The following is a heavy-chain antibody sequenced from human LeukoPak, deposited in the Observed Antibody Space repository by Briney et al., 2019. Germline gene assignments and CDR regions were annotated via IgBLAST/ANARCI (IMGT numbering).Heavy chain of an antibody. V-gene: IGHV4-34*03. CDR2: IYHSGST. CDR1: GGSFSGYY. CDR3: AGDGSGSWGWSDY. D-gene: IGHD3-10*01. Sequence: SETLSLTCAVYGGSFSGYYWSWIRQPPGKGLEWIGEIYHSGSTNYNPSFKSRVTISVDTSKNHSFFQLSTVTTADTAVYYLAGDGSGSWGWSDYWGQGTLVTVSS. J-gene: IGHJ4*02.